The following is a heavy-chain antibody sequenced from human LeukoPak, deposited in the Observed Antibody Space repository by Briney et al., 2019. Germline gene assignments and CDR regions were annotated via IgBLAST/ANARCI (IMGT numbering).Heavy chain of an antibody. CDR1: GFTFSSYW. Sequence: GGSLRLSCAASGFTFSSYWMSWVRQAPGKGLEWVANIKQGGSEKYYVDSVKGRFTISRDNAKNSLYLQMNSLRAEDMAVYYCARDSRPAAGGLYYFDYWGQEALVTVSS. D-gene: IGHD6-13*01. V-gene: IGHV3-7*01. CDR2: IKQGGSEK. J-gene: IGHJ4*02. CDR3: ARDSRPAAGGLYYFDY.